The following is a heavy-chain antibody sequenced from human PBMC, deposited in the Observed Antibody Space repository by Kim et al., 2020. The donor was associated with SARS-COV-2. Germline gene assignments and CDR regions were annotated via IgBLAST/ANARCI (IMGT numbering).Heavy chain of an antibody. V-gene: IGHV4-59*08. Sequence: NPSRKGRGPISVDPSKNQFSLKLSSVTAADTAVYYCARHDYGDYSNWFDPWGQGTLVTVSS. J-gene: IGHJ5*02. D-gene: IGHD4-17*01. CDR3: ARHDYGDYSNWFDP.